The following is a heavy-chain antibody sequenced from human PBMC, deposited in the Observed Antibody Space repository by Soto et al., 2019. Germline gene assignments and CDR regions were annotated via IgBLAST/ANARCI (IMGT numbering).Heavy chain of an antibody. D-gene: IGHD6-13*01. J-gene: IGHJ5*02. V-gene: IGHV1-3*01. CDR3: ARGWQQLVYWFDP. CDR2: INAGNGNT. Sequence: ASVKVSCKASGYTFTSYAMHWVRQAPGQRLEWMGWINAGNGNTNYAQKLQGRVTMTTDTSTSTAYMELRSLRSDDTVVYYCARGWQQLVYWFDPWGRGTLVTVSS. CDR1: GYTFTSYA.